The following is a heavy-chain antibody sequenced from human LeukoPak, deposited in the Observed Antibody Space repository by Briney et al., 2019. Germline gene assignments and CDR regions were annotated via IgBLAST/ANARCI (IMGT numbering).Heavy chain of an antibody. CDR2: INPSGGST. D-gene: IGHD2-2*01. CDR3: ARVRYCSSTSCPRAFDY. J-gene: IGHJ4*02. Sequence: ASVKVSCKASGYTFTGYYMHWVRQAPGQGLEWMGIINPSGGSTSYAQKFQGRVTMTRDTSTSTVYMELSSLRSEDTAVYYCARVRYCSSTSCPRAFDYWGQGTLVTVSS. V-gene: IGHV1-46*01. CDR1: GYTFTGYY.